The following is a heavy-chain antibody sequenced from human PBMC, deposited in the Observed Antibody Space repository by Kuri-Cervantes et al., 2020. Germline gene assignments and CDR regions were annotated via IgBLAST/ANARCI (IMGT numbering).Heavy chain of an antibody. D-gene: IGHD2-8*01. Sequence: GGSLRLSCAASGFTFSSYEMNWVRQAPGKGLEWVGRIRKKVNSYTTEYAASVRGRFTISRDDSKNSLYLQMDSLRTEDTAVYYCVRTANGNYPDYWGQGTLVTVSS. CDR3: VRTANGNYPDY. V-gene: IGHV3-72*01. CDR2: IRKKVNSYTT. J-gene: IGHJ4*02. CDR1: GFTFSSYE.